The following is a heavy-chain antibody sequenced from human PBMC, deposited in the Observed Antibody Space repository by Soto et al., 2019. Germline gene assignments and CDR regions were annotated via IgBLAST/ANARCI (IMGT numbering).Heavy chain of an antibody. CDR2: ISGRGTTT. V-gene: IGHV3-23*01. D-gene: IGHD3-22*01. CDR3: AKVKPYYFDSSGFFPLSHRDYDFYYGMDV. CDR1: GVTFSNYA. Sequence: GSLTLPCAASGVTFSNYAMRWVRQAPGKGLEWVSVISGRGTTTYYSDSVKGRFTISRDNSKNTLYLQMSSLRAEDTAVYYCAKVKPYYFDSSGFFPLSHRDYDFYYGMDVWGQGTTVTVSS. J-gene: IGHJ6*02.